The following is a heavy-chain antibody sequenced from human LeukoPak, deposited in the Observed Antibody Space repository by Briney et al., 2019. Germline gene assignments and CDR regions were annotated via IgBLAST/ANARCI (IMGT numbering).Heavy chain of an antibody. J-gene: IGHJ4*02. CDR2: FDPEDGET. Sequence: ASVKVSCKVPGYTLTELSMHWVRQAPGKGLEWMGGFDPEDGETIYAQKFQGRVTMTEDTSTDTAYMELSSLRSEDTAVYYCATGRGEIGTVVTPEFNYWGQGTLVTVSS. D-gene: IGHD4-23*01. V-gene: IGHV1-24*01. CDR1: GYTLTELS. CDR3: ATGRGEIGTVVTPEFNY.